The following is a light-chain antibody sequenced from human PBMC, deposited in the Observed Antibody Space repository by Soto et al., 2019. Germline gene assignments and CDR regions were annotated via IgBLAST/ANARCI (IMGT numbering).Light chain of an antibody. Sequence: DKQLTQSPSTLSASMGDRVTITCRASRNVGDWLAWFQQKPGKAPKLLIYKASTLESGVPSRFRGTASGTEFTLTISSLQPDDYASYYCQEHGTYPLTFGGGTKVEIK. CDR2: KAS. CDR1: RNVGDW. V-gene: IGKV1-5*03. CDR3: QEHGTYPLT. J-gene: IGKJ4*01.